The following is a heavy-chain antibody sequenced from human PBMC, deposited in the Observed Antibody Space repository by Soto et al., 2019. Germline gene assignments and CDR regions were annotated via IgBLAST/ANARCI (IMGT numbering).Heavy chain of an antibody. V-gene: IGHV4-31*03. Sequence: QVQLQESGPGLVKPSQTLSLTCTVSGGSISRGGYYWSWIRQHPGKGLEWIGYIYYSGRTYYNPSLKSRVTISVDTSKNQFSLKLSSVTAAGTAVYYCATGIGLRRYSSSWYDYWGQGTLVTVSS. CDR3: ATGIGLRRYSSSWYDY. CDR1: GGSISRGGYY. CDR2: IYYSGRT. J-gene: IGHJ4*02. D-gene: IGHD6-13*01.